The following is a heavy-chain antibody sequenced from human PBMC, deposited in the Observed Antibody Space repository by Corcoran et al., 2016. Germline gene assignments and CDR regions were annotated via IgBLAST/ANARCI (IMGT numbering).Heavy chain of an antibody. V-gene: IGHV4-34*01. J-gene: IGHJ6*02. CDR3: ARGRGTYYGSGSYYSVDYYGMDV. D-gene: IGHD3-10*01. CDR1: GGPVSDYY. CDR2: IGHRGST. Sequence: QVQLQQWGAGLLTPSETLSLTCAVYGGPVSDYYWSWIRQPPGKGLEWIGEIGHRGSTNYNPSLRSRVIISRETSNNQFSLKLRSLTAADTAGYDWARGRGTYYGSGSYYSVDYYGMDVWGQGTRVTVSS.